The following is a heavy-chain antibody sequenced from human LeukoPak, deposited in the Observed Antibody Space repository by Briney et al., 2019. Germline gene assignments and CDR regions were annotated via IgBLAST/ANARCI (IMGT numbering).Heavy chain of an antibody. CDR3: ARVEEDYDSSPIIDY. D-gene: IGHD3-22*01. Sequence: SETLSLTCTVFGGSISSYYWSWIRQPPGKGLEWIGYIYYSGSTNYNPSLKSRATISVDTSKNQFSLKLSSVTAADTAVYYCARVEEDYDSSPIIDYWGQGTLVTVSS. CDR2: IYYSGST. J-gene: IGHJ4*02. V-gene: IGHV4-59*01. CDR1: GGSISSYY.